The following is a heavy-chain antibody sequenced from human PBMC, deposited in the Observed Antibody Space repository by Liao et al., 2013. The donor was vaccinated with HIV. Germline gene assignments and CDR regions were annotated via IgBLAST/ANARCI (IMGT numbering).Heavy chain of an antibody. D-gene: IGHD5-12*01. CDR2: ISFNGGA. J-gene: IGHJ4*02. Sequence: QVQLQELGPGLMKPSETLSLTCAVSAGSISSSYWNWIRQPAGKGLQWIGRISFNGGATYNPSLKSRVTMSVDTSKNRFSLFLSSVTAADTAVYYCARGGSFFDDWGQGTLVTVSS. CDR1: AGSISSSY. V-gene: IGHV4-4*07. CDR3: ARGGSFFDD.